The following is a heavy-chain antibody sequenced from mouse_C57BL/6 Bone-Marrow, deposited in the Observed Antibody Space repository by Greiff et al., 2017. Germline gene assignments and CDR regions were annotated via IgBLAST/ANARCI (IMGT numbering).Heavy chain of an antibody. J-gene: IGHJ2*01. D-gene: IGHD4-1*01. Sequence: DVMLVEPGGGLVQPKGSLKLSCAASGFTFNTYAMHWVRQAPGKGLEWVARISSKSSNYASYYAVSVKDRFTISRDDSQSMLYLKMNNLKTEDTAMYSWVREGLGRCFDYWGQGTTLTVAS. V-gene: IGHV10-3*01. CDR3: VREGLGRCFDY. CDR2: ISSKSSNYAS. CDR1: GFTFNTYA.